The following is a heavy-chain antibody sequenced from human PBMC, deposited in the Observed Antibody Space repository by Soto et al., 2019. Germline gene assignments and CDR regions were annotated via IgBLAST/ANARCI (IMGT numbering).Heavy chain of an antibody. CDR3: AGTAVVRGVIIPFNYYYYMDV. Sequence: QVQLQESGPGLVKPSETLSLTCTVSGGSISSYYWSWIRQPPGKGLEWIGYIYYSGSTNYNPSLKSRVTISVDTSKNQFSLKLSSVTAADTAVYYCAGTAVVRGVIIPFNYYYYMDVWGKGTTVTVSS. D-gene: IGHD3-10*01. J-gene: IGHJ6*03. V-gene: IGHV4-59*01. CDR2: IYYSGST. CDR1: GGSISSYY.